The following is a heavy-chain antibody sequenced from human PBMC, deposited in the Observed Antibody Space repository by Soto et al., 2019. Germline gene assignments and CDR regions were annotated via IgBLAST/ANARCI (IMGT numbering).Heavy chain of an antibody. D-gene: IGHD5-12*01. CDR3: ARGRATGRLRFSQTFDY. V-gene: IGHV4-34*01. Sequence: PSDTLSLTCAVYGGSFSGYYWSWIRQPPGKGLEWIGEINHSGSTNYNPSLKSRVTISVDTSKNQFSLKLSSVTAADTAVYYCARGRATGRLRFSQTFDYWGQGTLVTVSS. J-gene: IGHJ4*02. CDR1: GGSFSGYY. CDR2: INHSGST.